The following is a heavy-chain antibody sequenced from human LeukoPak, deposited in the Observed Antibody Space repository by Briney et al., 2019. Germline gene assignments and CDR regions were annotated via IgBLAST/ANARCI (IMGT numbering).Heavy chain of an antibody. V-gene: IGHV3-21*01. J-gene: IGHJ4*02. D-gene: IGHD1-26*01. Sequence: GGSLRLSCAASGFSFSSYGMSWVRQAPGKGLEWVSCISSTSSYKYYADSVKGRFTISRDNAKNSLYLQMNSLRAEDTAVYYCAKVLVGATGPFDYWGQGTLVTVSS. CDR2: ISSTSSYK. CDR3: AKVLVGATGPFDY. CDR1: GFSFSSYG.